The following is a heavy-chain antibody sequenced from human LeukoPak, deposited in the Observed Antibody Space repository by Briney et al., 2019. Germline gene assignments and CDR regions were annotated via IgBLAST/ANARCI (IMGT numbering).Heavy chain of an antibody. J-gene: IGHJ4*02. CDR2: IRSSSSTI. CDR1: GLTISSYS. D-gene: IGHD3-10*01. V-gene: IGHV3-48*01. Sequence: TGGSLRLSCAASGLTISSYSMNWVRQAPGKGLQWVSYIRSSSSTIYYADSVKGRFTISRDNAKNSLYLQMNSLRAEDTAVYYCARALWFGETFPAYWGQGTLVTVSS. CDR3: ARALWFGETFPAY.